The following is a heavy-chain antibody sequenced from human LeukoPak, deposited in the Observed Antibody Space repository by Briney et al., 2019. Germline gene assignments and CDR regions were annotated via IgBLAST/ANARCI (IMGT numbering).Heavy chain of an antibody. CDR2: ISLAGQT. J-gene: IGHJ4*02. CDR3: SRESGSFCPFGY. V-gene: IGHV4/OR15-8*02. D-gene: IGHD1-26*01. Sequence: SETLSLTCGVSGGSISGTNWRSWVRQPPGQGLEWIGEISLAGQTNFNPSLNGRVTMSLDKSSNKLYLHLTSVTAADTATYFCSRESGSFCPFGYWGQGTLVIVSS. CDR1: GGSISGTNW.